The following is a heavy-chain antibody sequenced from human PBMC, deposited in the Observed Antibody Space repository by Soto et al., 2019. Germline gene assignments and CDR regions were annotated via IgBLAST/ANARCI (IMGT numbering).Heavy chain of an antibody. J-gene: IGHJ6*02. CDR2: ISSDGSDK. Sequence: QVQLVESGGGVVQPGRSLRLSCAASGITFSSYGMHWVRQAPGKGLDWVAVISSDGSDKYYADSVKGRFTISRDNSKNTLYLQMNSLIAEDTAVYYGAKDRGSGGGFYYYGMDVWGQGTTVTVSS. CDR3: AKDRGSGGGFYYYGMDV. CDR1: GITFSSYG. V-gene: IGHV3-30*18. D-gene: IGHD2-15*01.